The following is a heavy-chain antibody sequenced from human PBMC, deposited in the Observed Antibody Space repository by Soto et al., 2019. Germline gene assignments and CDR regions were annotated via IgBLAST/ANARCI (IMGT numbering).Heavy chain of an antibody. Sequence: QVQLVESGGVVVQPGRSLRLSCAASGFTFSSYGMHWVRQAPGKGLEWVAVIYYDGSNEYYADSVKGRFTISRDNSKNTLYLQMNSLRAEDTAVYYCARDYSSTSYCFDSWGQGTLVTVSS. V-gene: IGHV3-33*01. J-gene: IGHJ4*02. CDR3: ARDYSSTSYCFDS. D-gene: IGHD6-13*01. CDR1: GFTFSSYG. CDR2: IYYDGSNE.